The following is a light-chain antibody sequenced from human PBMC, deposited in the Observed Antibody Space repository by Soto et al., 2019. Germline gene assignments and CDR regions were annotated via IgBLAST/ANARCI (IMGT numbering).Light chain of an antibody. CDR3: QSYDSSNPVV. Sequence: NVMLTQPHSVSESPGKTVTISCTRSSGSIASNYVQWYQQRPGSAPTTLIYEDDQRPSGVPDRFSGSIDRSSNSASLTISGLKTEDEADYYCQSYDSSNPVVFGGGTKLTVL. CDR1: SGSIASNY. CDR2: EDD. V-gene: IGLV6-57*04. J-gene: IGLJ2*01.